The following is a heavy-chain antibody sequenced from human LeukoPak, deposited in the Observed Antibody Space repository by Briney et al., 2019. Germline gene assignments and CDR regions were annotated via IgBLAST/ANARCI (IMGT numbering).Heavy chain of an antibody. J-gene: IGHJ4*02. Sequence: GGSLRLSCAAAGFAFSSYAMSWVRQAPGKGLEWVSGISGSGSSTYYPASVKGRFAISRDNAKNSLYLQMNSLRAEDTAVYYCARISGSYVFDYWGQGTLVTVSS. V-gene: IGHV3-23*01. CDR1: GFAFSSYA. CDR3: ARISGSYVFDY. CDR2: ISGSGSST. D-gene: IGHD1-26*01.